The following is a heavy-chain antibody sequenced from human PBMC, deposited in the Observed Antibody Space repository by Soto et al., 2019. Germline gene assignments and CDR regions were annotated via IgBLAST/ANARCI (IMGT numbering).Heavy chain of an antibody. J-gene: IGHJ4*02. V-gene: IGHV3-21*01. CDR3: ARDPDHYDSSGYYSIDY. Sequence: GGSLRLSCAASGFPFSSCSMNWVRQAPGKGLEWVSFISSTSSYIYYADSVKGRFTISRGNAKNSLFLQMNSLRAEDTAVYYCARDPDHYDSSGYYSIDYWGQGTLVTVSS. D-gene: IGHD3-22*01. CDR1: GFPFSSCS. CDR2: ISSTSSYI.